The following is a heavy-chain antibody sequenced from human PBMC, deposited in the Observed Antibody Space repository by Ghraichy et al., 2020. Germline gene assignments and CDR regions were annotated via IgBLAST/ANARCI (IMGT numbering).Heavy chain of an antibody. CDR3: AKDQYSSGCLDY. V-gene: IGHV3-30*02. Sequence: GGSLRLSCAASGFTFSSYGMHWVRQAPGNGLEWVAFIRYDGSNKYYADSVKGRFTISRDNSKNTLYLQMNSLRAEDTAVYYCAKDQYSSGCLDYWGQGTLVTVSS. CDR1: GFTFSSYG. J-gene: IGHJ4*02. CDR2: IRYDGSNK. D-gene: IGHD6-19*01.